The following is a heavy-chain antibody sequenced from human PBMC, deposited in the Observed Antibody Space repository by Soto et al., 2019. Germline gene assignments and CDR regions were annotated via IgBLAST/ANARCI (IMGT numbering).Heavy chain of an antibody. CDR2: ISPSTSHI. D-gene: IGHD2-15*01. V-gene: IGHV3-21*01. J-gene: IGHJ6*02. CDR1: GFTFSSCT. Sequence: EVHLVESGGGLVKPGGSLRLSCAVSGFTFSSCTRNWVRQAPGKGLEWVSSISPSTSHIYYADSVKGRFTISRDNAKYSLLLQMNSLRAEDTTVYYCSGCRGGACQQNYGMDVWGQGTTVTVSS. CDR3: SGCRGGACQQNYGMDV.